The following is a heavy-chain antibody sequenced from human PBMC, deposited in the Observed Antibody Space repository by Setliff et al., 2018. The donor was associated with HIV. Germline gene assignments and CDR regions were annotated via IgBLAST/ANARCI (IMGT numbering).Heavy chain of an antibody. Sequence: SETLSLTCTVSGDSISSGGYHWTWIRQHPGKGLEYIGYIFYSGSTHYNPSLETRVTMFADTSKNQFSLRLSPVTAADTAIYYCAKGPRGLSLRYYFDFWAQGSQVTV. V-gene: IGHV4-31*03. CDR1: GDSISSGGYH. CDR2: IFYSGST. CDR3: AKGPRGLSLRYYFDF. J-gene: IGHJ4*02.